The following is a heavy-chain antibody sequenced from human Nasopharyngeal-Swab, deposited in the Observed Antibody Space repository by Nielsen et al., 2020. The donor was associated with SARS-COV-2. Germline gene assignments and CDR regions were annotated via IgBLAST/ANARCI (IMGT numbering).Heavy chain of an antibody. CDR3: ATGAAVAGTPISYYYYYGMDV. J-gene: IGHJ6*02. CDR2: FDPEDGET. D-gene: IGHD6-19*01. CDR1: GYTLTELS. Sequence: ASVTVSCKVSGYTLTELSMHWVRQALGKGLEWMGGFDPEDGETIYAQKFQGRVTMTEDTSTDTAYMELSSLRSEDTAVYYCATGAAVAGTPISYYYYYGMDVWGQGTTVTVSS. V-gene: IGHV1-24*01.